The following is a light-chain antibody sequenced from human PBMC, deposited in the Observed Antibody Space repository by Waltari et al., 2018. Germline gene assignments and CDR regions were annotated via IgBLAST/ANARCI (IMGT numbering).Light chain of an antibody. CDR1: SSDVGAYTY. Sequence: QSALTQPRSVSGSPGQSVTFSCTGTSSDVGAYTYVPWYQVHPGKVPKLILFDVDKRPSGVPARFSGSKAGNTASLTISGLQTEDEADYYCCSYAGRYTSVFGGGTKVTVL. CDR2: DVD. V-gene: IGLV2-11*01. CDR3: CSYAGRYTSV. J-gene: IGLJ2*01.